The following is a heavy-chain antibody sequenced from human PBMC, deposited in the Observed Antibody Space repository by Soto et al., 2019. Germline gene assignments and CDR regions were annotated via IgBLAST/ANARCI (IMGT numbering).Heavy chain of an antibody. V-gene: IGHV4-39*01. CDR1: GGSISSYY. CDR3: ARWLQFDPAYYFDY. CDR2: IYYSGST. D-gene: IGHD5-12*01. J-gene: IGHJ4*02. Sequence: SETLSLTCTVSGGSISSYYWGWIRQPPGKGLEWIGSIYYSGSTYYNPSLKSRVTISVDTSKNQFSLKLSPVTAADTAVYYCARWLQFDPAYYFDYWGQGTLVTVSS.